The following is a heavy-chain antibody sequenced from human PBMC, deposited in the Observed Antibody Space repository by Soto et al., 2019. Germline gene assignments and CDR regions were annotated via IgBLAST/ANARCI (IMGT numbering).Heavy chain of an antibody. V-gene: IGHV3-20*01. D-gene: IGHD4-17*01. CDR3: ARDSVLSDYGDYVRSWYFDL. CDR1: GFTFDDYG. J-gene: IGHJ2*01. Sequence: EVQLVESGGGVVRPGGSLRLSCAASGFTFDDYGMSWVRQAPGKGLEWVSGINWNGGSTGYADSVKGRFTISRDTHKNSLYLQMNSMRAEDTALYHCARDSVLSDYGDYVRSWYFDLWGRGTLVTVSS. CDR2: INWNGGST.